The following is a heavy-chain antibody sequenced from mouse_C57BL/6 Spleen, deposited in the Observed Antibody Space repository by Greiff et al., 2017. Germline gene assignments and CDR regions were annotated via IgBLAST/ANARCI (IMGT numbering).Heavy chain of an antibody. Sequence: QVQLMESGAELVRPGTSVKVSCKASGYAFTNYLIEWVKQSPGQGLEWIGVINPGSGGTYYNGNFKGKTTLTADKSSSTAYMQLSSLTSEDSAVYFCARANYYGSSPAWFAYWGQGTLVTVSA. CDR2: INPGSGGT. D-gene: IGHD1-1*01. CDR3: ARANYYGSSPAWFAY. V-gene: IGHV1-54*01. J-gene: IGHJ3*01. CDR1: GYAFTNYL.